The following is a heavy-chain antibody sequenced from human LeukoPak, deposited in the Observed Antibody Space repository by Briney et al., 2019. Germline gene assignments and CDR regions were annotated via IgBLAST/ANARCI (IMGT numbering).Heavy chain of an antibody. D-gene: IGHD3-22*01. CDR1: GFTFSSYA. Sequence: GGSPRLSCAASGFTFSSYAMSWVRQAPGKGLEWVSAISGSGGSTYYADSVKGRFTISRDNSKNTLYLQMNSLRAEDTAVYYCAKGTYYYDSSGYYDQYYFDYWGQGTLVTVSS. CDR3: AKGTYYYDSSGYYDQYYFDY. CDR2: ISGSGGST. V-gene: IGHV3-23*01. J-gene: IGHJ4*02.